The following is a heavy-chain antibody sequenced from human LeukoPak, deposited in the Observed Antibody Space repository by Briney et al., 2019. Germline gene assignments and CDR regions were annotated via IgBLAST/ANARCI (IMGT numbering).Heavy chain of an antibody. CDR2: IYDSGST. CDR1: RASISNGGYY. D-gene: IGHD5-24*01. Sequence: SETLSLTFTVPRASISNGGYYSGWGRQPPGKGLEWIGHIYDSGSTYYYPSLKSRFTISVDTSKNQFSLKLSFVTAADTAVYYCARVAAATTNPRFDYWGQGTLGTVSS. V-gene: IGHV4-31*03. J-gene: IGHJ4*02. CDR3: ARVAAATTNPRFDY.